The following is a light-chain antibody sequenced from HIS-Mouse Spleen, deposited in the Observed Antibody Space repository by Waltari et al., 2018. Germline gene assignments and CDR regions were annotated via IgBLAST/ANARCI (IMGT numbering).Light chain of an antibody. CDR1: NIGRTS. J-gene: IGLJ2*01. V-gene: IGLV3-21*03. CDR2: HDS. CDR3: QVWDSSSDHVV. Sequence: SYVLTQPPSVSVAPGKTARITCGGNNIGRTSVHWYQQKPGQAPVLVVYHDSDRPSGIPERFSGSNSGNTATLTISRVEAGDEADYYCQVWDSSSDHVVFGGGTKLTVL.